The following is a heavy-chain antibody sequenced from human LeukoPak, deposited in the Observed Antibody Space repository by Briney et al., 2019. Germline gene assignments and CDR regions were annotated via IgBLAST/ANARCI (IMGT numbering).Heavy chain of an antibody. CDR2: IRYDGSGK. V-gene: IGHV3-33*01. D-gene: IGHD3-10*01. J-gene: IGHJ3*02. CDR3: ARESWFGESKTFDI. Sequence: PGRSLRLSCAASGFTFSSYGMHWVRQAPGKGLEWVAVIRYDGSGKYHADSVKGRFTISRDNSKNMLCLQMNSLRAEDTAVYYCARESWFGESKTFDIWGQGTMVTVSS. CDR1: GFTFSSYG.